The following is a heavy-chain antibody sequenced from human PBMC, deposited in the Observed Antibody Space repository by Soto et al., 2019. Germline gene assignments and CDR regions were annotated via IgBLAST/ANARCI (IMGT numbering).Heavy chain of an antibody. CDR2: IIPIFGTT. Sequence: QVQLVQSGAEVKKPGSSVKVSCKASGGTFSNSAITWVRQAPGQGLEWMGGIIPIFGTTYYGQKFLGRVTISADESTSTAYMELSSLRSEDTAMYYCARVKDDTGLVVDGFDIWGQGTLVTVSS. J-gene: IGHJ3*02. V-gene: IGHV1-69*12. CDR3: ARVKDDTGLVVDGFDI. CDR1: GGTFSNSA. D-gene: IGHD3-9*01.